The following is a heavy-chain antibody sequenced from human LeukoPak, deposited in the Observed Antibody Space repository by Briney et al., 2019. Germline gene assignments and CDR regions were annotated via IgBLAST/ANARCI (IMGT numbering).Heavy chain of an antibody. J-gene: IGHJ5*02. Sequence: SETLSLTCTVSGGSISSYYWSWIRQPPGKGLEWIGYIYYSGGTNYNPSLKSRVTISVDTSKNQFSLKLSSVTAADTAVYYCARERGSKSFDPWGQGTLVTVSS. CDR2: IYYSGGT. CDR1: GGSISSYY. D-gene: IGHD3-16*01. V-gene: IGHV4-59*01. CDR3: ARERGSKSFDP.